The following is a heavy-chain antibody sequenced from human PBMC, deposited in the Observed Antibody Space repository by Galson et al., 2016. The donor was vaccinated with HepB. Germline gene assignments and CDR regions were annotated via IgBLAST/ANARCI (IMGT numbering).Heavy chain of an antibody. J-gene: IGHJ4*02. CDR1: GYTFTSNP. CDR2: INAGNGHT. Sequence: SVKVSCKASGYTFTSNPMHWVRQAPGQRLEWMGWINAGNGHTKYSQKFQGRVTITRDTSASTVYMEMSSLRSEDTAVYYCAREGLSTITFGDDQYYFDYWGQGALVTVSS. D-gene: IGHD3-16*01. V-gene: IGHV1-3*01. CDR3: AREGLSTITFGDDQYYFDY.